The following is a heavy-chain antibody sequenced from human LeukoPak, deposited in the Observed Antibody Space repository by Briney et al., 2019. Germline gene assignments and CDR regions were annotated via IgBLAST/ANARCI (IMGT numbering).Heavy chain of an antibody. CDR2: IYYSGST. Sequence: SETLSLTCTVSGGSVSSGSYYWSWIRQPPGEGLEWIGYIYYSGSTNYDPSLKSRVTISVDTSKNQFSLKLSSVTAADTAVYYCARDRSDGYSYMFDYWGQGTLVTVSS. CDR1: GGSVSSGSYY. D-gene: IGHD5-18*01. V-gene: IGHV4-61*01. J-gene: IGHJ4*02. CDR3: ARDRSDGYSYMFDY.